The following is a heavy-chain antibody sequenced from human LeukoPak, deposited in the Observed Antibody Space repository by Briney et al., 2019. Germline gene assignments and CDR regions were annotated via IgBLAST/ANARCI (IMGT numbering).Heavy chain of an antibody. J-gene: IGHJ4*02. CDR2: ISCSGGST. CDR3: AKEPIYYYGSGSYYYFDY. D-gene: IGHD3-10*01. V-gene: IGHV3-23*01. Sequence: PGGSLRLSCAASGFTFSSYAMSWVRQAPGKGLEWVSAISCSGGSTYYADSVKGRFTISRDNSKNTLYLQMNSLRAEDTAVYYCAKEPIYYYGSGSYYYFDYWGQGTLVTVSS. CDR1: GFTFSSYA.